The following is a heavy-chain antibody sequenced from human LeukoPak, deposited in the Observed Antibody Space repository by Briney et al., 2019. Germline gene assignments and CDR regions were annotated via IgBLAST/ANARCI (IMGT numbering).Heavy chain of an antibody. D-gene: IGHD5-12*01. CDR1: GFTFSSYA. V-gene: IGHV3-64D*09. CDR3: VKDRGRIVATLHPYYGMDV. J-gene: IGHJ6*02. CDR2: ISSNGGST. Sequence: PGGSLRLSCSASGFTFSSYAMHWVRQAPGKGLEYVSAISSNGGSTYYADSVKGRFTTSRDNSKNTLYPQMSSLRAEDTAVYYCVKDRGRIVATLHPYYGMDVWGQGTTVTVSS.